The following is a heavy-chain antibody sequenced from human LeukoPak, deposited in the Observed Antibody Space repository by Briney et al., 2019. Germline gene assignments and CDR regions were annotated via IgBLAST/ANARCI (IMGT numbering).Heavy chain of an antibody. V-gene: IGHV4-30-4*01. CDR3: ARVPAQEMYYFDY. CDR2: IYYSGST. J-gene: IGHJ4*02. D-gene: IGHD2-2*01. Sequence: PSETLSLTCTVSGGSISSGDYYWSWIRQPPGKGLEWIGYIYYSGSTYYNPSLKSRVTISVDTSKNQFSLKLSSVTAADTALYYCARVPAQEMYYFDYWGPGTLVTVSS. CDR1: GGSISSGDYY.